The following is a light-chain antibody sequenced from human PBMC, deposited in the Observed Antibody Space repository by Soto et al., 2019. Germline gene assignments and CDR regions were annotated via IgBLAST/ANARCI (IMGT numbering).Light chain of an antibody. CDR1: QSISSY. CDR2: DAS. J-gene: IGKJ2*01. V-gene: IGKV1-39*01. CDR3: QQSYSTPMYT. Sequence: DIQMTQSPSSLSASLGDRVTITCRASQSISSYLNWYQQKPGKAPKLLIYDASSLQSGVPSRFSGSGSGTDFTLTISSLQPEDFATYYFQQSYSTPMYTFGQGPKVDIX.